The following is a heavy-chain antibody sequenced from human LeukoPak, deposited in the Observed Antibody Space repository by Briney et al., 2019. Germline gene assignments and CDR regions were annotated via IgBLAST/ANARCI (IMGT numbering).Heavy chain of an antibody. CDR2: INPSGGST. D-gene: IGHD3-22*01. CDR1: GYTFTSYY. Sequence: GASVKVSCKASGYTFTSYYMHWVRQAPGQGLEWMAIINPSGGSTSYAQKFQGRVTLTRDTSTSTVYMELNSLRSEDTAVYYCARDPRPSYVSSGYFYYPGDYWGQGTLVPVSS. V-gene: IGHV1-46*01. J-gene: IGHJ4*02. CDR3: ARDPRPSYVSSGYFYYPGDY.